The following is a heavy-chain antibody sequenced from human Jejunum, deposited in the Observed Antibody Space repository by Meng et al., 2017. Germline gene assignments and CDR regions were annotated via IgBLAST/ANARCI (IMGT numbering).Heavy chain of an antibody. Sequence: QVHLQESGPGLVKPSQTLSLTCTVSGASIDSGDYYWSWIRQPPGKGLEWIGYIYYSGSTYYNPSLKSRVTISVDTSKNQFSLKLSSVTAADTAVYYCAREALGGNSPNDYWGQGTLVTVSS. J-gene: IGHJ4*02. CDR1: GASIDSGDYY. CDR2: IYYSGST. D-gene: IGHD4-23*01. CDR3: AREALGGNSPNDY. V-gene: IGHV4-30-4*01.